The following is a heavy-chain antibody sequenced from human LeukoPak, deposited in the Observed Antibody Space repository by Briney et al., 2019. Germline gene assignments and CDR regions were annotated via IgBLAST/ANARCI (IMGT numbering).Heavy chain of an antibody. CDR1: GFTFSSYS. CDR3: ASGHYYDSSGYYYVLDDFDY. CDR2: ISSSSSYI. V-gene: IGHV3-21*01. D-gene: IGHD3-22*01. J-gene: IGHJ4*02. Sequence: GGSLSLSCAASGFTFSSYSMNWVRQAPGKGLEWVSSISSSSSYIYYADSVKGRFTISRDNAKNSLYLQMNSLRAEDTAVYYCASGHYYDSSGYYYVLDDFDYWGQGTLVTVSS.